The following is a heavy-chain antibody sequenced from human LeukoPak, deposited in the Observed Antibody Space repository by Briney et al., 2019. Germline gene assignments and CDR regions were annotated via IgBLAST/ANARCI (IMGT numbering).Heavy chain of an antibody. J-gene: IGHJ4*02. CDR2: IKQDGSEK. Sequence: PGGSLRLSCAASGFTFSSYWMSRVRQAPGKGLEWVANIKQDGSEKYYVDSVKGRLTISRDNAKNSLYLQMNSLRAEDTAVYYCARDQEYSSAFDYWGQGTLVTVSS. D-gene: IGHD5-18*01. CDR3: ARDQEYSSAFDY. CDR1: GFTFSSYW. V-gene: IGHV3-7*01.